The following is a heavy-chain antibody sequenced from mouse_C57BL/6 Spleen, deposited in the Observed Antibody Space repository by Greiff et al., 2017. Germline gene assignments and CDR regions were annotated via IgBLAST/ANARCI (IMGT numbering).Heavy chain of an antibody. J-gene: IGHJ4*01. Sequence: VKLVESGAELARPGASVKLSCKASGYTFTSYGISWVKQRTGQGLEWIGEIYPRSGNTYYNEKFKGKATLTADKSSSTAYMELRSLTSEDSAVYFCVVPYYYGSSSDYYAMDYWGQGTSVTVSS. D-gene: IGHD1-1*01. V-gene: IGHV1-81*01. CDR2: IYPRSGNT. CDR1: GYTFTSYG. CDR3: VVPYYYGSSSDYYAMDY.